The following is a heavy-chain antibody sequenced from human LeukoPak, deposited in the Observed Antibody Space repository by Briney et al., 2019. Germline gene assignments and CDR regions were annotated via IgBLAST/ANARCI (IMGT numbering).Heavy chain of an antibody. CDR1: GGSISSYY. J-gene: IGHJ4*02. V-gene: IGHV4-4*07. CDR2: IYTSGST. D-gene: IGHD6-6*01. Sequence: SETLSLTCTVSGGSISSYYWSWIRQPAGKGLEWIGRIYTSGSTNYNPSLKSRVTISMDTSTKQFSLKLSSVTAADTAVYYCTRNDEYIFDYWGQGTLVTVSS. CDR3: TRNDEYIFDY.